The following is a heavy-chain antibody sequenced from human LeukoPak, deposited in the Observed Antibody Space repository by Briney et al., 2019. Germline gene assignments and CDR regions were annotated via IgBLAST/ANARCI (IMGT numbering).Heavy chain of an antibody. CDR3: ARAYYSNYGYYFDY. CDR2: IYYSGST. Sequence: SETLSLTCTVSGGSISSYYWSWIRQPPGKGLEWIGYIYYSGSTNYNPSLKSRVTISVDTSKNQFSLKLSSVTAADTAVYYCARAYYSNYGYYFDYWGQGTLVTVSS. V-gene: IGHV4-59*01. D-gene: IGHD4-11*01. CDR1: GGSISSYY. J-gene: IGHJ4*02.